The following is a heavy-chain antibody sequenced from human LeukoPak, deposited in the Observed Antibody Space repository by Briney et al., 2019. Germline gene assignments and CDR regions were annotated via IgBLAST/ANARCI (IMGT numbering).Heavy chain of an antibody. V-gene: IGHV3-7*01. CDR2: IKPDGSET. CDR3: ARDRGYASFDC. D-gene: IGHD3-16*01. CDR1: GFTFSTSW. J-gene: IGHJ4*02. Sequence: GGSLRLSCAASGFTFSTSWMDWVRQAPGKGLEWVASIKPDGSETNSVDSVKGRFTISRDNGKNSLYLQMNSLRAEDTAVYYCARDRGYASFDCWGQGTLVTVSS.